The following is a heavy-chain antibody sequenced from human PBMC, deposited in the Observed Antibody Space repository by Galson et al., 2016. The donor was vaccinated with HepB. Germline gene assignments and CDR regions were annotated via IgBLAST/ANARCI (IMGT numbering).Heavy chain of an antibody. J-gene: IGHJ4*02. V-gene: IGHV4-4*02. CDR3: AIFDLGYCSGGSCSH. CDR1: GGSVSSNYW. CDR2: IFHSGST. D-gene: IGHD2-15*01. Sequence: SETLSLTCAVSGGSVSSNYWWTWVRQPPGQGLEWIGEIFHSGSTNYNPSLKSRVTISLDKSKDQFSLKPNSVTAADTAVYYCAIFDLGYCSGGSCSHWGQGILVTVSS.